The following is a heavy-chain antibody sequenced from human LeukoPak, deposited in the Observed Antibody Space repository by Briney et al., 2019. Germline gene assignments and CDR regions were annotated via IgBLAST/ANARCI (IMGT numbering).Heavy chain of an antibody. J-gene: IGHJ4*02. V-gene: IGHV3-23*01. Sequence: GGSLRLSCAASGFTFSTYAMSWVRQAPGKGLEWVSLISGSGGGTYYADSVKGRFTISRDNAKNSLYLQMNSLGAEDTAVYYCARGSPVGLTGTPFILYFDYWGQGTLVTVSS. D-gene: IGHD1/OR15-1a*01. CDR3: ARGSPVGLTGTPFILYFDY. CDR1: GFTFSTYA. CDR2: ISGSGGGT.